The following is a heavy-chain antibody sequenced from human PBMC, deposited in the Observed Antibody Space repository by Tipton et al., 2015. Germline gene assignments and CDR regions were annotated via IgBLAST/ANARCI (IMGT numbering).Heavy chain of an antibody. Sequence: TLSLTCTISGVSISNYYWTWIRLLPGKGLEFIGYIDYIGGSSYNPSLKSRVTISVDTSKNQFSLKLRSVTAADTAVYYCARLRVAPTGGGFDYWGQGTLVTVSS. D-gene: IGHD1-1*01. CDR1: GVSISNYY. CDR2: IDYIGGS. CDR3: ARLRVAPTGGGFDY. J-gene: IGHJ4*02. V-gene: IGHV4-59*01.